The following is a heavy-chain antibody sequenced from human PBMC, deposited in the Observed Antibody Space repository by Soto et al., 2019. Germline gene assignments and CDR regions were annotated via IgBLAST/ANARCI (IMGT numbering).Heavy chain of an antibody. CDR2: IYYSGGT. D-gene: IGHD5-12*01. CDR1: GGSISSGGYF. V-gene: IGHV4-31*08. CDR3: MNYNSGWKY. J-gene: IGHJ4*02. Sequence: PSETLSLTCTVSGGSISSGGYFWNWIRQHPGKGLEWIGYIYYSGGTYYNPSPKSRVTISADTSKNQLSLRLSSVTAADTAVFHCMNYNSGWKYWGQGTVVTVSS.